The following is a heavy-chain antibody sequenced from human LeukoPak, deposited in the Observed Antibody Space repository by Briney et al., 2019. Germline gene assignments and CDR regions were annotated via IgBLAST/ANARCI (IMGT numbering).Heavy chain of an antibody. V-gene: IGHV3-23*01. CDR2: ISGSGGST. J-gene: IGHJ4*02. Sequence: PGGCLRLSCAASGFTFSRYAMSWVRQAPGDGLEWVSAISGSGGSTYYADSVKGRFTISRDNSKNTLYLQMNSLRAEDTAVYYCAKPSSYSSSWYWVFDYWGQGTLVTVSS. CDR1: GFTFSRYA. CDR3: AKPSSYSSSWYWVFDY. D-gene: IGHD6-13*01.